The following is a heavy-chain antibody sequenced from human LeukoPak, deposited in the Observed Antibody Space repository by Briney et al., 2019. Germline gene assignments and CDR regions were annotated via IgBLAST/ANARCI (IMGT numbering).Heavy chain of an antibody. CDR3: AKTFTSSWYALDY. V-gene: IGHV3-30*18. J-gene: IGHJ4*02. CDR2: ISYDGSNK. CDR1: GFTFSSYG. Sequence: GGSLRLSCAASGFTFSSYGMHWVRQAPGKGLEWVAVISYDGSNKYYADSVKGRFTISRDNSKNTLYLQMNSLTPEDTAVYFCAKTFTSSWYALDYWGQGTLVTVSS. D-gene: IGHD6-13*01.